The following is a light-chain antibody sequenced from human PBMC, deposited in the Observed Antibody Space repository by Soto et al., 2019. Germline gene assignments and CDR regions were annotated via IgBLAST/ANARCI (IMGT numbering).Light chain of an antibody. V-gene: IGKV3-11*01. Sequence: VLTHAPGTLSLSPGEGASLAFRASQTVSSNFLACYQQKPGQPTRLLIYDASNRATGIPARFSGSGSGTDFTLTISRLDPEDFAVYYCQQRSTCPTFGQGTKVDIK. J-gene: IGKJ1*01. CDR2: DAS. CDR1: QTVSSN. CDR3: QQRSTCPT.